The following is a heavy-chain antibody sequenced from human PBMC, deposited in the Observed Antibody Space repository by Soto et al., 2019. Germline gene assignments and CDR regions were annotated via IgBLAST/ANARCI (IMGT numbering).Heavy chain of an antibody. V-gene: IGHV3-23*01. D-gene: IGHD2-8*01. CDR3: AKGLGNAKEV. CDR1: GFNFGSYG. CDR2: LTASGLNT. J-gene: IGHJ6*02. Sequence: EVQLLESGGGLVQPGVSLRLSCSASGFNFGSYGMSWVRQAPGKGLEWVSGLTASGLNTYYTDSVKGRFTISRDNSRNTVYLQMRGLRVEDTAVFHCAKGLGNAKEVWGQGTTVTVSS.